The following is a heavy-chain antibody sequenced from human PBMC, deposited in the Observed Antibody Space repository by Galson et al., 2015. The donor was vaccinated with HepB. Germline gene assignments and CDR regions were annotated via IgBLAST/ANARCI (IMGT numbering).Heavy chain of an antibody. CDR1: GGSFSGYY. J-gene: IGHJ4*02. CDR2: INHSGST. Sequence: SETLSLTCAVYGGSFSGYYWSWIRQPPGKGLEWIGEINHSGSTNYSPSLKSRVTISVDTSKNQFSLKLSSVTAADTAVYYCARVTRWNLYYYDSSGYTPAGWYYFDYWGQGTLVTVSS. V-gene: IGHV4-34*01. CDR3: ARVTRWNLYYYDSSGYTPAGWYYFDY. D-gene: IGHD3-22*01.